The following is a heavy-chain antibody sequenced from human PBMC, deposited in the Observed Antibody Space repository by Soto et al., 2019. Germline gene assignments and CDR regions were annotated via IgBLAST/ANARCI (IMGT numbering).Heavy chain of an antibody. CDR1: GFTFSSCA. Sequence: EVPLLESGGGLVQPGGSLRLSCAASGFTFSSCAMGWVRQAPGKGLEWVSDIIDSGGSTYYADSVKGRFTISRDNXXSTLSLRMNSLRDEDTALYYCAKARSYCYYYGVDVWGQGTTVTVSS. V-gene: IGHV3-23*01. CDR3: AKARSYCYYYGVDV. J-gene: IGHJ6*02. CDR2: IIDSGGST.